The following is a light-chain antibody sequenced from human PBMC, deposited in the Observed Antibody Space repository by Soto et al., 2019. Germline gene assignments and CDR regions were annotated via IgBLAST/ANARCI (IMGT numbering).Light chain of an antibody. CDR1: TSDVGGNNY. Sequence: QSALTQPASVSGSPGQSITISCTGTTSDVGGNNYVSWYQQHPDKAPKLIIYEVSNRPSGVSNRFSGSKSGNTASLAISGLQAEDEADYYCSSFTGSSTRFVFGTGTKLTVL. CDR2: EVS. V-gene: IGLV2-14*01. CDR3: SSFTGSSTRFV. J-gene: IGLJ1*01.